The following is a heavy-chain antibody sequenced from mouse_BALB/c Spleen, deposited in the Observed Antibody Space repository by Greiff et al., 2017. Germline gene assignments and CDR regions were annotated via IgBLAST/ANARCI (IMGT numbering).Heavy chain of an antibody. CDR3: VRDGRLRRFDY. CDR1: GFSLTSYD. CDR2: IWTGGGT. Sequence: VKLVESGPGLVAPSQSLSITCTVSGFSLTSYDIRWIRQPPGKGLEWLGVIWTGGGTNYNSAFMSRLSISKDNSKSQVFLKMNSLQTDDTAIYYCVRDGRLRRFDYWGQGTTLTVSS. V-gene: IGHV2-9-2*01. J-gene: IGHJ2*01. D-gene: IGHD2-2*01.